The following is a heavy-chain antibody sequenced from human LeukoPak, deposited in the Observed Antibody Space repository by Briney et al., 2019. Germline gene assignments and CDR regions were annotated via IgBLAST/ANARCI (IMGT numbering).Heavy chain of an antibody. CDR3: ARADSSFPFDY. CDR1: GFIFSDHY. Sequence: PGGSLRLSCAASGFIFSDHYMSWIRQAPGKGLEWVSYISSSGSTIYYADSVKGRFTISRDNAKSSLYLQMNSLRAEDTAVYYCARADSSFPFDYWGQGTLVTVSS. D-gene: IGHD3-22*01. V-gene: IGHV3-11*04. CDR2: ISSSGSTI. J-gene: IGHJ4*02.